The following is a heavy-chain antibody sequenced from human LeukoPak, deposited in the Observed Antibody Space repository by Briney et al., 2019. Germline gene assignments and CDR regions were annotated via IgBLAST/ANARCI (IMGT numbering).Heavy chain of an antibody. CDR3: AKSGGYGLIDY. CDR1: GGSFSGYY. Sequence: SETPSLTCAVYGGSFSGYYWGWIRQPPGKGLEWIGNIYYSGSTYYNASLQSRVTISIDTSKNQFSLRLNSVTAADTAMYYCAKSGGYGLIDYWGQGTLVTVSS. D-gene: IGHD1-26*01. V-gene: IGHV4-34*01. CDR2: IYYSGST. J-gene: IGHJ4*02.